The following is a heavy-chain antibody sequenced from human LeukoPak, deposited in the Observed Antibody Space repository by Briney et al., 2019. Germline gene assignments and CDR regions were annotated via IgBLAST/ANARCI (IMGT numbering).Heavy chain of an antibody. CDR1: GFTFNGYS. D-gene: IGHD3-10*01. CDR2: IRHDSSDI. CDR3: AREWFGELI. Sequence: PGGSLRLSCAASGFTFNGYSMNWVRRAPGKGLEWISFIRHDSSDIYYADSVKGRFTISRDNAKNSLYLQMNSLRADDTAVYYCAREWFGELIWGQGTLVTVSS. V-gene: IGHV3-48*01. J-gene: IGHJ4*02.